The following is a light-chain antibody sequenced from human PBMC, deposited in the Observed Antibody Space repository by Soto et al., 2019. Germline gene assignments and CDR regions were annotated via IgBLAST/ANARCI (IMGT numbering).Light chain of an antibody. CDR2: EAS. J-gene: IGKJ4*01. CDR1: QSVSNY. Sequence: DTVLRQSPATLPFSQGERPSLSCGASQSVSNYLAWYRQKPGQATRLLIYEASNRATGIPDRFSGSGSGTDFTLTISSLEPEDSAVYYCQHRSKWPLTFGGGTKVDIK. CDR3: QHRSKWPLT. V-gene: IGKV3-11*01.